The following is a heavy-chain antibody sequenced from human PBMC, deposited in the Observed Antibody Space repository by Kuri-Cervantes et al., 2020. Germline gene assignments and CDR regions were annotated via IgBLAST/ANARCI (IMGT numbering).Heavy chain of an antibody. D-gene: IGHD6-19*01. CDR3: ARGRGGWTYYYYYVDV. CDR2: MYYSGST. J-gene: IGHJ6*03. CDR1: GGSISSSSYY. V-gene: IGHV4-39*07. Sequence: SETLSLTCTVSGGSISSSSYYWGWIRQPPGKGLEWIGSMYYSGSTYYNPSLRSRVTISADTPKNQFSLKLSPVTAADKAVYYCARGRGGWTYYYYYVDVWGKGTTVTVSS.